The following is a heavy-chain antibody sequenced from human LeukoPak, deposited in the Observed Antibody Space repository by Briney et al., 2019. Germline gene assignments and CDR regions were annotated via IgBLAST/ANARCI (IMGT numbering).Heavy chain of an antibody. V-gene: IGHV4-59*01. CDR3: SRGSGFYGY. CDR1: GGPISSYY. Sequence: SETLSLTCTVSGGPISSYYWSWIRQPPGKGLEWIGHIYYTGSTNYNPSLKSRVTISVDTSKNQFSLKLSSVTAADTAVYYCSRGSGFYGYWGQGTLVTVSS. J-gene: IGHJ4*02. D-gene: IGHD6-19*01. CDR2: IYYTGST.